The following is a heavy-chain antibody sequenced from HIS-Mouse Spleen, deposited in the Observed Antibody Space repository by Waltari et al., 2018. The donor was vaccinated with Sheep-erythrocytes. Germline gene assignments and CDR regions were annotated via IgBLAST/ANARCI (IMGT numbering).Heavy chain of an antibody. CDR2: ISSSSSYI. Sequence: EVQLVESGGGLVKPGGSLRLSCAASGFTFSSYSMNWVRQAPGKGCGCVASISSSSSYIYYADSVKGRFTISKDNAKNSLYLQMNSLRAEDTAVYYCARDRDAFDIWGQGTMVTVSS. CDR3: ARDRDAFDI. CDR1: GFTFSSYS. V-gene: IGHV3-21*01. J-gene: IGHJ3*02.